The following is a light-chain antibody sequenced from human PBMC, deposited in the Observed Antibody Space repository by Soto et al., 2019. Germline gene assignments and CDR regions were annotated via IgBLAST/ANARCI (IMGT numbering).Light chain of an antibody. CDR1: QSLSSN. CDR2: GAS. V-gene: IGKV3-15*01. CDR3: QQYDNWPWT. J-gene: IGKJ1*01. Sequence: RVMTQSPATLSVSPGERATLSCRASQSLSSNLAWYQEKPGQAPRLLIYGASTRATGVPARFSGSGSGTEFTLTISSLQSEDFAVYYCQQYDNWPWTFGQGTELEIK.